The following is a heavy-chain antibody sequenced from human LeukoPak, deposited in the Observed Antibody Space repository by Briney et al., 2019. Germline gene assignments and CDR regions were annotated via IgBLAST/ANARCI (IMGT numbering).Heavy chain of an antibody. J-gene: IGHJ5*02. Sequence: SQTLSLTCAISGDSVSSNSTAWNWIRQSPSRGLEWLGRTYYRSKWYSDYAVSVKSRVTINPDTSKNQFSLQLKSVTPEDTAVYYCARRLTQYDCFDPWGQGILVTVSS. V-gene: IGHV6-1*01. CDR1: GDSVSSNSTA. CDR3: ARRLTQYDCFDP. CDR2: TYYRSKWYS. D-gene: IGHD2-2*01.